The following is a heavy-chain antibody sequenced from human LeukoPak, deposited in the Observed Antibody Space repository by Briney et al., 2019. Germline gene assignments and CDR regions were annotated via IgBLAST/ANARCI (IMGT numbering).Heavy chain of an antibody. D-gene: IGHD2-15*01. CDR1: GFTFSSYA. J-gene: IGHJ4*02. CDR3: AKYYCSGGSCYHDY. V-gene: IGHV3-23*01. Sequence: PGGSLRLSCAASGFTFSSYAMSWVRQAPGKGLEWVAAISGSGGSTYYADSVKRRFTISRDNSKTTLYLQMNSLRADDTAVYYCAKYYCSGGSCYHDYWGQGTLVTVSS. CDR2: ISGSGGST.